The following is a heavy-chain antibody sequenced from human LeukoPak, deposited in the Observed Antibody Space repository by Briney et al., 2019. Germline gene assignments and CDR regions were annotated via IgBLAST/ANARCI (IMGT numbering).Heavy chain of an antibody. CDR1: GFTFSTYI. J-gene: IGHJ4*02. CDR2: IGTSTSYI. V-gene: IGHV3-21*01. Sequence: GGSLRLSCAASGFTFSTYIMNWVRQTPGKGLEWVSSIGTSTSYIYYADSVKGRFTISRDNAKNSLYLQMNSLRAEDTAVYYCASGRYSSGKLDYWGQGTLVTVSS. D-gene: IGHD6-19*01. CDR3: ASGRYSSGKLDY.